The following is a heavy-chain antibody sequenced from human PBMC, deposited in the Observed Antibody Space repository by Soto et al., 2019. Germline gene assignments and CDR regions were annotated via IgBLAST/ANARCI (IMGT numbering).Heavy chain of an antibody. CDR3: ARDVREWGLNYHDC. CDR1: GFTFSTYW. Sequence: PWGSLRLSCAASGFTFSTYWMNRVRQVPGKGLVWVSYISSSSTTIYYAESVKGRFTISRDNPMNSLYLHMNSLRDEDTAVYYFARDVREWGLNYHDCCGQG. J-gene: IGHJ4*02. V-gene: IGHV3-48*02. CDR2: ISSSSTTI. D-gene: IGHD1-26*01.